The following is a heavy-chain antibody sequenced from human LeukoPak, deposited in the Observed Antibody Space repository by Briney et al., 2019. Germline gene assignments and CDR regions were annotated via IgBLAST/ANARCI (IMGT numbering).Heavy chain of an antibody. J-gene: IGHJ4*02. D-gene: IGHD3-3*01. CDR1: GFTFSSYA. Sequence: AGGSLRLSCAASGFTFSSYAMSWVRQAPGKGLEGVSAISGSGGSTYYADSVKGRFTISRDNSKNTLYLQMNSLRAEDTAVYYCAKDQNFWSGEFDYWGQGTLVSVSS. V-gene: IGHV3-23*01. CDR2: ISGSGGST. CDR3: AKDQNFWSGEFDY.